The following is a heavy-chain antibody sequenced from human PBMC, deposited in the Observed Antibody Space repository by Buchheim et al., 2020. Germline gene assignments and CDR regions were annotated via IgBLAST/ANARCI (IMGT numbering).Heavy chain of an antibody. V-gene: IGHV4-39*07. J-gene: IGHJ4*02. CDR2: IYYSWST. CDR1: GGSISSSSYY. CDR3: AREGGSYLIYFDY. D-gene: IGHD1-26*01. Sequence: QLQLQESGPGLVKPSETLSLTCTVSGGSISSSSYYWGWIRQPPGKGLEWIGSIYYSWSTYYNPSLTSQVTISVDTSKNQFSLKLSSVTAADTAVYYCAREGGSYLIYFDYWGQGTL.